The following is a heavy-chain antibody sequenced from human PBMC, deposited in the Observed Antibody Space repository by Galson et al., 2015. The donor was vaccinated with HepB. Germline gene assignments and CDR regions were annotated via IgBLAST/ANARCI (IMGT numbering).Heavy chain of an antibody. Sequence: SVKVSCKASGYTFTDYAMHWVRQAPGQKLEWMGWINAGSGNTKYSQKFQDRVTITRDTSASTAYVELSSLRSEDTAVYHCARGLVRTYGSGSYPRDFDYWGQGTLATVSS. V-gene: IGHV1-3*01. J-gene: IGHJ4*02. CDR2: INAGSGNT. CDR3: ARGLVRTYGSGSYPRDFDY. D-gene: IGHD3-10*01. CDR1: GYTFTDYA.